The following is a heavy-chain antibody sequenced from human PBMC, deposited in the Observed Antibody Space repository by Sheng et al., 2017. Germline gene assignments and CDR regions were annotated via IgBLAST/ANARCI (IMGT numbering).Heavy chain of an antibody. CDR1: GGSFSGYY. CDR2: INHGGST. J-gene: IGHJ4*02. V-gene: IGHV4-34*01. Sequence: QVQLQQWGAGLLKPSETLSITCAVYGGSFSGYYWSWIRQPPGKGLEWIGEINHGGSTNYNPSLKSRVTISVDTSKNQFSLKLSSVTAADTAVYYCARNDRSTRGLSYWGQGTLVTVSS. D-gene: IGHD1-1*01. CDR3: ARNDRSTRGLSY.